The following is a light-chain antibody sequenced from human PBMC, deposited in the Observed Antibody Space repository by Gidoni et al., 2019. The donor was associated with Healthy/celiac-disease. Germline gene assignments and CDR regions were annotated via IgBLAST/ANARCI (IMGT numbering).Light chain of an antibody. J-gene: IGLJ3*02. Sequence: SALTQPASVSGSPGQSITISCTGTSRDVGRYNLVSWYQQHPGKAPTLMIYEVSKRPSGVSHRFPGSTSRNTSSLTISGLQAEDEADYYCCSYAGISSSWLFGGGTKLTVL. CDR1: SRDVGRYNL. CDR3: CSYAGISSSWL. V-gene: IGLV2-23*02. CDR2: EVS.